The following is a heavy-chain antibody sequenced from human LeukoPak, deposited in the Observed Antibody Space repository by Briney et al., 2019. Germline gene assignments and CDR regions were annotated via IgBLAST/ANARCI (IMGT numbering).Heavy chain of an antibody. CDR2: ISGSGGST. D-gene: IGHD2-15*01. J-gene: IGHJ4*02. CDR1: GFTFSSYA. Sequence: QTGGSLRLSCAASGFTFSSYAMSWVRQAPGKGLEWVSAISGSGGSTYYADSVKGRFTISRDNSKNTLYLQMNSLRAEDTAVYYCAKDVVVTPWYFDYWGQGTLVTVSS. CDR3: AKDVVVTPWYFDY. V-gene: IGHV3-23*01.